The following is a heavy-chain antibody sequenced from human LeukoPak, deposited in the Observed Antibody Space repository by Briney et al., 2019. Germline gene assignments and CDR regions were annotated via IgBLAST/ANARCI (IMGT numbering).Heavy chain of an antibody. D-gene: IGHD1-26*01. J-gene: IGHJ4*02. CDR2: LYYSGST. CDR1: GVSISGSSYY. V-gene: IGHV4-39*07. CDR3: ARDEEGGLDY. Sequence: SETLSLTCTVSGVSISGSSYYWGWIRQPPGKTLEWIGSLYYSGSTYYNPSLRSRVTLSADTSKNQFSLKLSSVTAADTAVYYRARDEEGGLDYWGQGTLVTVSS.